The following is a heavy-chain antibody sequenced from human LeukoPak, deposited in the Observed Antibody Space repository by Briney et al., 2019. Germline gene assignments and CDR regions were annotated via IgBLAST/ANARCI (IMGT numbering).Heavy chain of an antibody. CDR3: AKDRYCSGGSCHLPYYFDY. V-gene: IGHV3-7*03. CDR1: GFTFSTSW. J-gene: IGHJ4*02. Sequence: GGSLRLSCAASGFTFSTSWMTWVRQAPGKGLEWVANIKQDGSEKYYVDSVKGRFTISRDNAKNSLYLQMSSLRAEDTAVYYCAKDRYCSGGSCHLPYYFDYWGQGTLVTVSS. CDR2: IKQDGSEK. D-gene: IGHD2-15*01.